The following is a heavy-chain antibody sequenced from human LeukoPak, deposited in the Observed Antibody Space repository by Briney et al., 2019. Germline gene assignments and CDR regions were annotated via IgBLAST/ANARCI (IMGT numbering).Heavy chain of an antibody. Sequence: GGSLRLSCAASRFTFSNYAMSWVRQAPGKGLEWVSTISGSGGSTYYADSVKGRFTISRDNSKNTLYLQMNSLRAEDTAVYYCAKHDGYTYGGIDYWGQGTLVTVSS. V-gene: IGHV3-23*01. D-gene: IGHD5-24*01. CDR1: RFTFSNYA. CDR3: AKHDGYTYGGIDY. J-gene: IGHJ4*02. CDR2: ISGSGGST.